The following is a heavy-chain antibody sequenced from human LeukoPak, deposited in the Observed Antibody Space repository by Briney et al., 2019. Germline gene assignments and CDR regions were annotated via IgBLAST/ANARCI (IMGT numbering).Heavy chain of an antibody. CDR3: GRAKRGYSYGGGNGFDL. Sequence: GASVKVSCKASGYTFTSYDINWVRQATGQGLEWMGWMNPNSGNTGYAQKFQGRVTMTRNTSISTAYMELISLRSDDTAVYYGGRAKRGYSYGGGNGFDLWGQGTLVTVSS. V-gene: IGHV1-8*01. CDR2: MNPNSGNT. J-gene: IGHJ5*02. D-gene: IGHD5-18*01. CDR1: GYTFTSYD.